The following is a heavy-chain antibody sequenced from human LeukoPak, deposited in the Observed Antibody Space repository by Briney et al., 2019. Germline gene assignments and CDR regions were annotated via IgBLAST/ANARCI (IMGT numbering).Heavy chain of an antibody. CDR2: IKEDGSEK. CDR1: GFTFSNYW. Sequence: GSLRLSCVASGFTFSNYWMTWVRQAPGKGLEWVANIKEDGSEKNYADSVEGRFTISRDNAKNSLYLQMNSLRGEDTAVYYCARARYSDFWGQGTLVTVSS. CDR3: ARARYSDF. J-gene: IGHJ4*02. V-gene: IGHV3-7*01.